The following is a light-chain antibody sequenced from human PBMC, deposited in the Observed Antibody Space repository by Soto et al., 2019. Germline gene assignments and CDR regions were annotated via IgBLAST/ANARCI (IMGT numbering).Light chain of an antibody. CDR1: QSVNNNY. V-gene: IGKV3-20*01. CDR2: GAS. J-gene: IGKJ5*01. Sequence: ESVLTQSPGTLSLSPGERATLSCRASQSVNNNYLAWYQQKPGQAPRLLIYGASSRATGIPDRFSGSGSGTDFTLTISRLEPEDFAVYYCQQYGSSPVTFGQGTRLEI. CDR3: QQYGSSPVT.